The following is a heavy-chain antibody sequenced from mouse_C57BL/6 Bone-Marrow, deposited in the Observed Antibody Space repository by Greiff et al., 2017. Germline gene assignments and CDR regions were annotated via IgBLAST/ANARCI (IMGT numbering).Heavy chain of an antibody. CDR1: GFNIKDYY. V-gene: IGHV14-2*01. Sequence: VHVKQSGAELVKPGASVKLSCTASGFNIKDYYMHWVKQRTEQGLEWIGRIDPEDGETKYAPKFQGKATITADTSSSTAYMQLSSLTSEDSAVYYCARGATAPGDFDYWGQGTTLTVSS. CDR3: ARGATAPGDFDY. J-gene: IGHJ2*01. D-gene: IGHD1-2*01. CDR2: IDPEDGET.